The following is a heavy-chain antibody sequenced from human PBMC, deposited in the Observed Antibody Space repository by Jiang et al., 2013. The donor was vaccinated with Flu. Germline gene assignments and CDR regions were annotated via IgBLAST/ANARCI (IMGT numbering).Heavy chain of an antibody. D-gene: IGHD5-12*01. J-gene: IGHJ5*02. CDR1: GFTFSSYG. Sequence: CAASGFTFSSYGMHWVRQAPGKGLEWVAFIRYDGSNKYYADSVKGRFTISRDNPKNTLYLQMNSLRAEDTAVYYCAKDGGYSGYDERDRWFDPWGQGTLVTVSS. CDR3: AKDGGYSGYDERDRWFDP. V-gene: IGHV3-30*02. CDR2: IRYDGSNK.